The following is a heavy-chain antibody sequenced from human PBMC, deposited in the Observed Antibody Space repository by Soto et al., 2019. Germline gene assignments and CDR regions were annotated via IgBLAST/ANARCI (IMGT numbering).Heavy chain of an antibody. CDR2: ISGSGGST. D-gene: IGHD1-1*01. Sequence: EVQLLESGGGLVQPGGSLRLSCAASGFTFSSYAMSWVRQAPGKGLEWVSAISGSGGSTYYADSVKGRFTISRDNSNNTLYLQMNSLGAEDTSVYYCAEGALQLERQAAFDIWGQGTMVTVSS. V-gene: IGHV3-23*01. J-gene: IGHJ3*02. CDR3: AEGALQLERQAAFDI. CDR1: GFTFSSYA.